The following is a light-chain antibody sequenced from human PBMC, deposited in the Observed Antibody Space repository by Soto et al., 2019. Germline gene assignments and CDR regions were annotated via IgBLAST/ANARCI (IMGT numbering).Light chain of an antibody. V-gene: IGKV4-1*01. Sequence: DIVMTQSPDSLAVSLGERATINCKSSQSVLYSSNNKNYLAWYQKKPGQPPKLLIYWASTRESGVPDRFSGSGSGTDFTLTISSLQADDVAVYYCQQYYITGTFGQGTKVEIK. CDR3: QQYYITGT. J-gene: IGKJ1*01. CDR1: QSVLYSSNNKNY. CDR2: WAS.